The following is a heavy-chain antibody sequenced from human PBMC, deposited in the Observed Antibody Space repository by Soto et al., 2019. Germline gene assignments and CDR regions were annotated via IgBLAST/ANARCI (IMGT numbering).Heavy chain of an antibody. J-gene: IGHJ6*02. V-gene: IGHV4-31*03. CDR3: ARDGDGRMTTNPYYYNGMDV. CDR2: IFYSGST. CDR1: GVSLTSGTYY. D-gene: IGHD4-4*01. Sequence: QVQLQESGPGLVKPSQTLALTCTVSGVSLTSGTYYWSWIRQHPGKGLEWIGYIFYSGSTDYNPSLKSRVNISLDTSNYQFSLKLSSVTAADTAVYYCARDGDGRMTTNPYYYNGMDVWGPGTTVTVSS.